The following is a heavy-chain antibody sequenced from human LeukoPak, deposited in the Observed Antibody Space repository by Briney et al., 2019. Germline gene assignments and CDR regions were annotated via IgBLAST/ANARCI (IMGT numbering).Heavy chain of an antibody. CDR2: IYTSGST. Sequence: ASETLSLTCTVSGGSISSGSYYWSWIRQPAGKGLEWIGRIYTSGSTNYNPSLKSRVTISVDTSKNQFSLKLSSVTAADTAVYYCARIGYYYDSSGYLSYWGQGTLVTVSS. J-gene: IGHJ4*02. V-gene: IGHV4-61*02. D-gene: IGHD3-22*01. CDR3: ARIGYYYDSSGYLSY. CDR1: GGSISSGSYY.